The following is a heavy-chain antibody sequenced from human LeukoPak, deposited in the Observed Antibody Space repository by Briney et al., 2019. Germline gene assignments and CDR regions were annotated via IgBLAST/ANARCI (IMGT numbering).Heavy chain of an antibody. Sequence: GGSLRLSCAASGFSFSSYSMNWFRQAPGKGLEWVSSISSSSSYIYYADSVKGRFTISRDNAKNSLYLQMNSLRAEDTAVYYCARDSDVSYDFWSGYYGWYFDYWGQGTLVTVSS. CDR3: ARDSDVSYDFWSGYYGWYFDY. CDR2: ISSSSSYI. V-gene: IGHV3-21*01. D-gene: IGHD3-3*01. CDR1: GFSFSSYS. J-gene: IGHJ4*02.